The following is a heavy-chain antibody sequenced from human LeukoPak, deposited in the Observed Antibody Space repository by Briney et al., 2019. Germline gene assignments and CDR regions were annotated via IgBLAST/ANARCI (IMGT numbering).Heavy chain of an antibody. CDR3: AKDFRGHIVVVNFDY. CDR1: GFTFSSYS. D-gene: IGHD2-21*01. V-gene: IGHV3-21*04. J-gene: IGHJ4*02. CDR2: ISSSSSYI. Sequence: GGSLRLSCAASGFTFSSYSMNWVRQAPGKGLEWVSSISSSSSYIYYADSVKGRFTISRDNSKNTLYLQMNSLRAEDTAVYYCAKDFRGHIVVVNFDYWGQGTLVTVSS.